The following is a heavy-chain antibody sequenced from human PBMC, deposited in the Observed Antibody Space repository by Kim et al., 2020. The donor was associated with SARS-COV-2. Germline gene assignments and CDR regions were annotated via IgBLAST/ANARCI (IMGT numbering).Heavy chain of an antibody. Sequence: GGSLRLSCAASGFTFSSYGMHWVRQAPGKGLEWVAVISYDGSNKYYADSVKGRFTISRDNSKNTLYLQMNSLRAEDTAVYYCAKGGGYPYSDYWGQGTLVTVSS. J-gene: IGHJ4*02. V-gene: IGHV3-30*18. D-gene: IGHD5-12*01. CDR3: AKGGGYPYSDY. CDR1: GFTFSSYG. CDR2: ISYDGSNK.